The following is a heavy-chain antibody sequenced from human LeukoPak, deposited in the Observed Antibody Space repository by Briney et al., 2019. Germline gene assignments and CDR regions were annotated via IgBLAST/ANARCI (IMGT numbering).Heavy chain of an antibody. V-gene: IGHV1-58*02. D-gene: IGHD2-21*02. J-gene: IGHJ4*02. CDR3: AAEFLVTGGDY. CDR1: GFTFTSSA. Sequence: SVKVSCKASGFTFTSSAMQWVRQARGQRLEWIGWIVVGSGNTNYAQKFQERVTVTRDMSTSTAYMELSNLRSEDTAVYYCAAEFLVTGGDYWGQGTLVTVSS. CDR2: IVVGSGNT.